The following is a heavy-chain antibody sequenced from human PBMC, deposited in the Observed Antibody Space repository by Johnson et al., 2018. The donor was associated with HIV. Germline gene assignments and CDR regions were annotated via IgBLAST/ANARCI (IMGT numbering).Heavy chain of an antibody. CDR1: GFTFSSYA. V-gene: IGHV3-30-3*01. Sequence: QVQLVESGGGVVQPGRSLRLSCAASGFTFSSYAMHWVRQAPGKGLEWVAVISYDGSNKYYADSVKGRFTISRDNSKNTLYQQMNSLRAEDTAVYYCAREAEWEPSSPNDAFDIWGQGTMVTVSS. CDR3: AREAEWEPSSPNDAFDI. CDR2: ISYDGSNK. D-gene: IGHD1-26*01. J-gene: IGHJ3*02.